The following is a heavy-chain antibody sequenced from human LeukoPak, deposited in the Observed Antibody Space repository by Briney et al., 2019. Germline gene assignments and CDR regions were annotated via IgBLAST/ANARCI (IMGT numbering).Heavy chain of an antibody. Sequence: SETLSLTCAVYGGSFSGYYWSWIRQPPGKGLEWIGEINHSGSTNYNPSLKSRVTISVDTSKNQFSLKLSSVTAADTAVYYCARVRAGWSSDAFDKWGQGTMVTVSS. D-gene: IGHD2-15*01. CDR2: INHSGST. CDR3: ARVRAGWSSDAFDK. CDR1: GGSFSGYY. J-gene: IGHJ3*02. V-gene: IGHV4-34*01.